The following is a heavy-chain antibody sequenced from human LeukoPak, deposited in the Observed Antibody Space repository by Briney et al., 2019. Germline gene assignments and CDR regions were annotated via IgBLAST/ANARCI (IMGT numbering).Heavy chain of an antibody. CDR2: ISYDGSNK. CDR3: AKDPIWWNYFDY. Sequence: GGSLRLSCAASGFTCSRHGMHWVRQAPGKGLEWVAVISYDGSNKHYADSVKGRFTISRDNSKNTLYLQMNSLRAEDTAVYYCAKDPIWWNYFDYWGQGTLVTVSS. J-gene: IGHJ4*02. V-gene: IGHV3-30*18. CDR1: GFTCSRHG. D-gene: IGHD2-8*02.